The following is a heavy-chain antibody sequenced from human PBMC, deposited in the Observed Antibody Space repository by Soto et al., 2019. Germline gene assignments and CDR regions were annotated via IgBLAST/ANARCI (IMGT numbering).Heavy chain of an antibody. J-gene: IGHJ5*02. V-gene: IGHV3-7*03. D-gene: IGHD3-10*01. CDR1: GFTFSNYW. CDR3: ARGQSTSGKWFDP. CDR2: IRVDGSAK. Sequence: QPGGSLRLSCAASGFTFSNYWMSWVRQAPGKGLEWVANIRVDGSAKYYVDSVKGRFTISSDNAKNSLYLEMNSLRGEDTAVYYCARGQSTSGKWFDPWGQGTLVTVSS.